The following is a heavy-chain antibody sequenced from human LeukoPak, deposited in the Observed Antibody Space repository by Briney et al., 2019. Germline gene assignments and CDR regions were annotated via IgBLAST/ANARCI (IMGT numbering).Heavy chain of an antibody. CDR2: IYPGDSDT. Sequence: GESLKISCKGSGYSFTSYWIGWVRQMPGKGLEWMGIIYPGDSDTRYSPSFQGQVTISADKSISTAYLQWSSLKASDTAMYYCARAYYDILTDPKGAFDIWGQGTMVTVSS. V-gene: IGHV5-51*01. J-gene: IGHJ3*02. CDR3: ARAYYDILTDPKGAFDI. D-gene: IGHD3-9*01. CDR1: GYSFTSYW.